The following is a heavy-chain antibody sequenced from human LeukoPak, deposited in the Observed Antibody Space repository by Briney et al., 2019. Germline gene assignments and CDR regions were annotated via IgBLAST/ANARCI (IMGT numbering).Heavy chain of an antibody. CDR3: ARVMGNYASDY. Sequence: PGGPLRLSCAASGLSFSDYYMSWIRQAPGKGLEWVSYISSSGDTMFYSDSVKGRFTISRDNGKKSLFLEINSLRAEDAAIYYCARVMGNYASDYWGQGALVTVSS. J-gene: IGHJ4*02. CDR1: GLSFSDYY. V-gene: IGHV3-11*04. CDR2: ISSSGDTM. D-gene: IGHD1-7*01.